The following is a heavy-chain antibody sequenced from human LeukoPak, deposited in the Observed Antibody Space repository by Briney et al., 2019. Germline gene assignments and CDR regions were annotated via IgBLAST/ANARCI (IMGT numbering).Heavy chain of an antibody. Sequence: GGSLRLSCAASGFTFSNVWMSWVRQAPGKGLEWVGRIKGKTDGETTDYAAPVKGRFAISRDDSKNTVYLQMNSLKTEDTAVYYCTTYCSGASCFFFDNWGQGTLVTVSS. CDR3: TTYCSGASCFFFDN. CDR1: GFTFSNVW. V-gene: IGHV3-15*01. CDR2: IKGKTDGETT. J-gene: IGHJ4*02. D-gene: IGHD2-15*01.